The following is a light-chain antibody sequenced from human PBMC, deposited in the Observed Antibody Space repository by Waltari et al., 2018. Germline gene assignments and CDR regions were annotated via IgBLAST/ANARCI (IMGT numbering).Light chain of an antibody. CDR2: GAS. CDR3: QQYGGA. CDR1: QSVSSSY. J-gene: IGKJ1*01. V-gene: IGKV3-20*01. Sequence: EIVLTQSPGTLSLSPGERATLSCRASQSVSSSYLAWYQQKPGQAPRLLICGASSRATGIPDRFSGSGSGTDFTLTNSRLEPEDFAVYYCQQYGGAFGQGTKVEIK.